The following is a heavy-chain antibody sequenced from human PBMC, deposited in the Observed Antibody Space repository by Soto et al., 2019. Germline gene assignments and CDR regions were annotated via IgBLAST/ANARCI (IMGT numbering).Heavy chain of an antibody. V-gene: IGHV3-33*01. Sequence: QVQLVESGGGVVQPGRSLRLSCAASGFTFSSYGMHWVRQAPGKGLEWVAVIWYDGSNKYYADSVKGRFTISRDNSKNTLYLQMNSLRAEDTAVYYRARRSDHSIDYWGQGTLVTVSS. D-gene: IGHD5-18*01. CDR2: IWYDGSNK. CDR3: ARRSDHSIDY. CDR1: GFTFSSYG. J-gene: IGHJ4*02.